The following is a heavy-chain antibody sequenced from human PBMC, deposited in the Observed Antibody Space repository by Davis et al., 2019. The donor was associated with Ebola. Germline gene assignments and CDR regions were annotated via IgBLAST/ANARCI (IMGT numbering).Heavy chain of an antibody. CDR3: AREGVIAPSNMDV. Sequence: AASVKVSCKTSGYPFISYGISWVRQAPGQGLEWMGWISPFSGNTNYAQKLQGRVIMTTDTSTSTAYMELRSLRSDDTAVYYCAREGVIAPSNMDVWGQGTPVTVSS. CDR1: GYPFISYG. D-gene: IGHD3-22*01. J-gene: IGHJ6*02. CDR2: ISPFSGNT. V-gene: IGHV1-18*01.